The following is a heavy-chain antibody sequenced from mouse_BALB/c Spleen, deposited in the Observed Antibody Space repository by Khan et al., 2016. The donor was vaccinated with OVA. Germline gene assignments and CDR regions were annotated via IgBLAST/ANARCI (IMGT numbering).Heavy chain of an antibody. CDR1: GFSLTGYG. Sequence: VQLQESGPGLVAPSQSLSITCTVSGFSLTGYGVNWVRQPPGKGLEWLGMIWSDGSTDYNSALKSRLNISKDNSKSQVFLKMNGLQTDDTARYYCARELRRGGFAYWGQGTLVTVSA. V-gene: IGHV2-6-7*01. CDR3: ARELRRGGFAY. CDR2: IWSDGST. J-gene: IGHJ3*01. D-gene: IGHD1-1*01.